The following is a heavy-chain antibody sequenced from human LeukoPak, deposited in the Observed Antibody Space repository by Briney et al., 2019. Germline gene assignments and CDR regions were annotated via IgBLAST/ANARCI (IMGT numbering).Heavy chain of an antibody. CDR2: INHSGST. CDR1: GGSFSGYY. J-gene: IGHJ5*02. V-gene: IGHV4-34*01. D-gene: IGHD6-19*01. Sequence: SETLSLTCAVYGGSFSGYYWSWIRQPPGKGLEWIGEINHSGSTNYNPSLKSRVTISVDTSKNQFSLKLSSETAADTAVYYCARGSPYSSGWYGAWGQGTPVTVSS. CDR3: ARGSPYSSGWYGA.